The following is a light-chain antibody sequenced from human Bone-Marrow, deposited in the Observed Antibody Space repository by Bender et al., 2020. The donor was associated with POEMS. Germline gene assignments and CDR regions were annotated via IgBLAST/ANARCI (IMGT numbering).Light chain of an antibody. J-gene: IGLJ3*02. CDR1: SSNTGSGYD. V-gene: IGLV1-40*01. Sequence: QSVLTQPPSVSGAPGQRVTISCTGSSSNTGSGYDINWYQHLPGTAPKLLIYGYNNRPSGVPDRFSGSKSGTSASLAITGLQAEDEGDYYCCSYASSSTSWVFGGGTKLTVL. CDR3: CSYASSSTSWV. CDR2: GYN.